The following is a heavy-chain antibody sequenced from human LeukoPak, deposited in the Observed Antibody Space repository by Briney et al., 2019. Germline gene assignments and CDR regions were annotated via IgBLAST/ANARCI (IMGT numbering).Heavy chain of an antibody. CDR2: ISSSSSYI. CDR1: GSTFSDYY. CDR3: ARGKTENEYSSDFDY. V-gene: IGHV3-11*06. J-gene: IGHJ4*02. D-gene: IGHD6-19*01. Sequence: GGSLRLSCAASGSTFSDYYMSWIRQAPGKGLEWVSSISSSSSYIYYADSVKGRFTISRDNAKNSLYLQMNSLRAEDTAVYYCARGKTENEYSSDFDYWGQGTLVTVSS.